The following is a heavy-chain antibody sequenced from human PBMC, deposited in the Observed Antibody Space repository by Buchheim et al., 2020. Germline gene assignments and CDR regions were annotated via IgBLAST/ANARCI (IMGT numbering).Heavy chain of an antibody. D-gene: IGHD2-21*01. CDR2: ISDDGSNK. Sequence: QVQLVESGGGVVQPGRSLRLSCAASGFTFSSYGMHWVRQAPGKGLEWVAVISDDGSNKYYADSVKGRFTISRDNSKNTLYLQMNSLRVDDTALYYCAKDSSGDHTGFDPWGQGTL. J-gene: IGHJ5*02. CDR3: AKDSSGDHTGFDP. V-gene: IGHV3-30*18. CDR1: GFTFSSYG.